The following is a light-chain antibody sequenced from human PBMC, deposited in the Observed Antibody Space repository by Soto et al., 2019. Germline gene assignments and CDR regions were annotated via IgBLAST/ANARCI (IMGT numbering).Light chain of an antibody. CDR3: QQRSNWPLT. V-gene: IGKV3-11*01. CDR1: QGVSSY. J-gene: IGKJ4*01. Sequence: DIVMTQSPATLSVAPGERVTFSCRASQGVSSYLAWYQQKPGQAPRLLIYDASNRATGIPARFSGSGSGTDFTLTISSLEPEDFAVYYCQQRSNWPLTFGGGTKVDIK. CDR2: DAS.